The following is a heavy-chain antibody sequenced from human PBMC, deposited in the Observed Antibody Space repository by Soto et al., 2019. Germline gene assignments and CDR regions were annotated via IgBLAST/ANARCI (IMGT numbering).Heavy chain of an antibody. CDR2: ISGSGGST. Sequence: EVQLLESGGGLVQPGGSLRLSCAASGFTFSSYAMSWVRQAPGKGLEWVSAISGSGGSTYYADSVKGRFTISRDNAKITLYLQMNSLRAEDTAVYYCAKDLHGYDGCNPFDHWGQGTLVTVSS. CDR3: AKDLHGYDGCNPFDH. J-gene: IGHJ4*02. V-gene: IGHV3-23*01. CDR1: GFTFSSYA. D-gene: IGHD5-12*01.